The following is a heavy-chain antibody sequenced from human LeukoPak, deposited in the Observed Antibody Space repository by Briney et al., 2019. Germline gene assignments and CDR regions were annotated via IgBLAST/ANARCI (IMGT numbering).Heavy chain of an antibody. CDR1: GYTFTSYG. CDR3: AGVADYYDSSGYYWI. V-gene: IGHV1-18*01. Sequence: ASVKVSCKASGYTFTSYGISWVRQAPGQGLEWMGWISAYNGNTNYAQKLQGRVIMTTDTSTSTAYMELRSLRSDDTAVYYCAGVADYYDSSGYYWIWGQGTLVTVSS. D-gene: IGHD3-22*01. CDR2: ISAYNGNT. J-gene: IGHJ4*02.